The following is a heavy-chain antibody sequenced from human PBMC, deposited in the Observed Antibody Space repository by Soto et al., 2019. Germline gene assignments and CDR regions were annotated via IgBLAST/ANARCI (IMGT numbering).Heavy chain of an antibody. CDR2: ISYDGSNK. V-gene: IGHV3-30-3*01. D-gene: IGHD3-9*01. CDR3: ARDPYYDILTGYYSSSGMDV. CDR1: GFTFSSYA. J-gene: IGHJ6*02. Sequence: GGSLRLSCAASGFTFSSYAMHWVRQAPGKXLEWVAVISYDGSNKYYADSVKGRFTISRDNSKNTLYLQMYSLRAEDTAVYYCARDPYYDILTGYYSSSGMDVWGQGTTVTVSS.